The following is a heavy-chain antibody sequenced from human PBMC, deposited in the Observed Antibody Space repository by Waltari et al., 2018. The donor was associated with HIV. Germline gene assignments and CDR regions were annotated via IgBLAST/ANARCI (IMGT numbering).Heavy chain of an antibody. Sequence: EVQLVESGGGLVQPGGGGSLRLSCAASGFTFSSNTMHWARRAPGKGLEWVSCITSSSSTIHYADSVEGRFTISRDNAKNSLYLQMNSLRDEDTAVYYCARGRPNMAYFDHWGQGTLVTVSS. D-gene: IGHD7-27*01. CDR1: GFTFSSNT. J-gene: IGHJ4*02. CDR2: ITSSSSTI. V-gene: IGHV3-48*02. CDR3: ARGRPNMAYFDH.